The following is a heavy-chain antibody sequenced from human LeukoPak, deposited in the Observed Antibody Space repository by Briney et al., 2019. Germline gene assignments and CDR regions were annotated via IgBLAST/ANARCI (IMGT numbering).Heavy chain of an antibody. CDR1: GGSISSYY. CDR2: IYYSGGT. V-gene: IGHV4-59*08. J-gene: IGHJ3*02. CDR3: ARHVTISGPYDASDI. Sequence: PSETLSLTCTVSGGSISSYYWSWIRQPPGKGLEWIGYIYYSGGTDYNPSLKSRVTISVDTSKNQFSLKLRSVTAADTAVYYCARHVTISGPYDASDIWGQGTMVTVSP. D-gene: IGHD5-24*01.